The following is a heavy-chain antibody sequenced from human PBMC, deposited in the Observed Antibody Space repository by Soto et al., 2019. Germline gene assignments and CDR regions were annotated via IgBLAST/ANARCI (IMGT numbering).Heavy chain of an antibody. Sequence: EVQLVESGGGLVQPGRSLRLSCAASGFTFDDYAMHWVRQAPGKGLEWVSGISWNSGSIGYADAVKGRFTISRDNAKNSLYLQMNSLRAEDTALYYCAKDMDYGDYRFRFDYWGQGTLVTVSS. D-gene: IGHD4-17*01. CDR3: AKDMDYGDYRFRFDY. V-gene: IGHV3-9*01. CDR1: GFTFDDYA. J-gene: IGHJ4*02. CDR2: ISWNSGSI.